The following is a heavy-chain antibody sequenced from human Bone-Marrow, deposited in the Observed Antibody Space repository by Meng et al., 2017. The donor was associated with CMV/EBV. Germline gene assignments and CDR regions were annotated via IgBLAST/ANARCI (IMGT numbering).Heavy chain of an antibody. Sequence: GGSLRLSCAASGFTVSSNYMSWVRQAPGKGLEWVSVIYSGGSTYYADSVKGRFTISRDNAKNSLYLQMNSLRAEDTAVYYCARDGTGTDQYQLHSYFDYWGQGTLVTVSS. CDR3: ARDGTGTDQYQLHSYFDY. V-gene: IGHV3-53*01. CDR1: GFTVSSNY. CDR2: IYSGGST. D-gene: IGHD2-2*01. J-gene: IGHJ4*02.